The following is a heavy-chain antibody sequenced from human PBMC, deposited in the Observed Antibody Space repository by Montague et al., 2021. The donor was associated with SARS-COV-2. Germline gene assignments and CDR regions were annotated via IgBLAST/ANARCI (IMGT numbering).Heavy chain of an antibody. V-gene: IGHV4-39*01. CDR1: GGSISSSSYY. J-gene: IGHJ5*02. CDR2: IHYSGST. Sequence: SETLSLTCTVSGGSISSSSYYWGWIRQPPGKGLEWIGSIHYSGSTYCNPSLKSRVTISVDTSKNQFSLKLSSVTAADTAVYYCARQEPIVVVVAAARGWFDPWGQGTLVTVSS. CDR3: ARQEPIVVVVAAARGWFDP. D-gene: IGHD2-15*01.